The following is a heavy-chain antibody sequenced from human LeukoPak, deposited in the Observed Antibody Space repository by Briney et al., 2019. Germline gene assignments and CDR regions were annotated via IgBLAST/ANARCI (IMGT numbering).Heavy chain of an antibody. D-gene: IGHD2-2*01. Sequence: ASVKVSCKASGYTFTSHDINWVRQATGQGLEWMGWMNPNSGNTGYPQKFQGRVTMTRDTSINTTYMELHSLRSEDTAVYYCARARNRCSSTSCYDYYYYYMDVWGKGTTVTVSS. J-gene: IGHJ6*03. CDR1: GYTFTSHD. CDR2: MNPNSGNT. CDR3: ARARNRCSSTSCYDYYYYYMDV. V-gene: IGHV1-8*01.